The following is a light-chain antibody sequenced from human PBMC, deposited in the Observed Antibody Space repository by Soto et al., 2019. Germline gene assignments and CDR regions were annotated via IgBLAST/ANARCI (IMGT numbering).Light chain of an antibody. CDR1: PSVSSSY. J-gene: IGKJ5*01. V-gene: IGKV3-20*01. CDR3: QQYGSSPLT. Sequence: EIVLTQSPGTLSLSPGERATLSCRASPSVSSSYLAWYQQKPGQAPRLLIYGASSRATGIPDRFSGRGAGTDFPPTISRLQAEDSAVYYSQQYGSSPLTFGQGTRLEIK. CDR2: GAS.